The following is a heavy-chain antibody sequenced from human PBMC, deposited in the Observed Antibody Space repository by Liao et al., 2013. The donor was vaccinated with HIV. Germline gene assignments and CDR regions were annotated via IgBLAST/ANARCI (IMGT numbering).Heavy chain of an antibody. Sequence: QVQLQQWGAGLLKPSETLSLTCTVSGGSISSYYWGWIRQPPGKGLEWIGTIYYSGSTYYNPSLKSRVTISVDTSKNQFSLKLSSVTAADTAVYYCARGGYYYGSGKDYWGQGTLVTVSS. J-gene: IGHJ4*02. D-gene: IGHD3-10*01. V-gene: IGHV4-34*01. CDR3: ARGGYYYGSGKDY. CDR2: IYYSGST. CDR1: GGSISSYY.